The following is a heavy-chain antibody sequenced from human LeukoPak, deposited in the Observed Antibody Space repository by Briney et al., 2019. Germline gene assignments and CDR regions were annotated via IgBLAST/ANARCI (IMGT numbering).Heavy chain of an antibody. CDR3: AKADLDYGDPIDY. Sequence: PGGSLRLSCAASGFTFSSYGMHWVRQAPGKGLEWVAVISYDGSNKYYADSVKGRFTISRDNSKNTLYLQMNSLRAEDTAVYYCAKADLDYGDPIDYWGQGTLVTVSS. D-gene: IGHD4-17*01. J-gene: IGHJ4*02. V-gene: IGHV3-30*18. CDR1: GFTFSSYG. CDR2: ISYDGSNK.